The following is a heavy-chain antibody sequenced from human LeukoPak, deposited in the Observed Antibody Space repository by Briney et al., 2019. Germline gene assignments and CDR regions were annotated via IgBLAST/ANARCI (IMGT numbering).Heavy chain of an antibody. CDR3: VRGPYYYGSGSYYKGLDY. V-gene: IGHV3-64D*09. CDR1: GFTFSSYA. J-gene: IGHJ4*02. CDR2: ISSNGVST. D-gene: IGHD3-10*01. Sequence: PGGSLRLSCSASGFTFSSYAMHWVRQAPGKGLEYVSAISSNGVSTYYADSVKGRFTISRDNSKNTLYPQMSSLRAEDTAVCYCVRGPYYYGSGSYYKGLDYWGQGTLVTVSS.